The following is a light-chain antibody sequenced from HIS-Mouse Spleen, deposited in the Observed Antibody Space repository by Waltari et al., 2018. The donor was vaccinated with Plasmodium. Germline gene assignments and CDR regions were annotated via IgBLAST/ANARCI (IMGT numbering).Light chain of an antibody. CDR2: GKN. J-gene: IGLJ2*01. V-gene: IGLV3-19*01. CDR1: SLRSYY. CDR3: NSRDSSGTHGV. Sequence: SSELTQDPAVSVALGQTVRITCQGDSLRSYYARWYQQKPGQAPVLVIYGKNNRPSGVPDRLSGSSSGNTASLTITGAQAEDEADYYCNSRDSSGTHGVFGGGTKLTVL.